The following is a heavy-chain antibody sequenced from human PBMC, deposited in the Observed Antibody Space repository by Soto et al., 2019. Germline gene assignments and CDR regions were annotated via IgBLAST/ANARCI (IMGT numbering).Heavy chain of an antibody. D-gene: IGHD2-2*01. J-gene: IGHJ5*02. CDR2: ISYDGSNK. Sequence: GGSLRLSCAASGFTFSSYVMNWVRQAPGKGLEWVAVISYDGSNKYYADSVKGRFTISRDNSKNTLCLQMNSLRAEDTAVYYCARDPLPNAYGISTFCYRLPWFDPWGQGALVTRLL. V-gene: IGHV3-30*19. CDR3: ARDPLPNAYGISTFCYRLPWFDP. CDR1: GFTFSSYV.